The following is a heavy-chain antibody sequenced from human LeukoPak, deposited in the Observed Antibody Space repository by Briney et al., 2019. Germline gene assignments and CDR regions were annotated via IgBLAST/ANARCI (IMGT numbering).Heavy chain of an antibody. CDR3: ARENYGVDY. Sequence: TLSLACAVSGGSISSGGYSWSWIRQPPGKGLEWIGYIYYSGSTYYNPSLKSRVTISVDTSKNQFSLKLSSVTAADTAVYYCARENYGVDYWGQGTLVTVSS. V-gene: IGHV4-30-4*07. CDR2: IYYSGST. CDR1: GGSISSGGYS. D-gene: IGHD4-17*01. J-gene: IGHJ4*02.